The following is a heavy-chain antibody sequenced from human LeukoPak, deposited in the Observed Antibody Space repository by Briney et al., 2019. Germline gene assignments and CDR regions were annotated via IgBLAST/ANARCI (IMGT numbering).Heavy chain of an antibody. Sequence: SETLCLTCTVSGGSVTSTTYYWGWIRQPPGKGLEWIGSIYRSGDTYYNPSLNSRVTISIDTSKNQFSLRLSSVTAADTAVYYCAGSSRGVRFDSWGQGTLVTVSS. V-gene: IGHV4-39*01. CDR3: AGSSRGVRFDS. D-gene: IGHD3-10*01. CDR2: IYRSGDT. CDR1: GGSVTSTTYY. J-gene: IGHJ5*01.